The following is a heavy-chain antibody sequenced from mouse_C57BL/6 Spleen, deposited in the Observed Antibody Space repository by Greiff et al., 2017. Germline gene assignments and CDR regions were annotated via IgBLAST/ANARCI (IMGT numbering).Heavy chain of an antibody. D-gene: IGHD1-1*01. CDR3: ARCPYYYGSRLDY. J-gene: IGHJ2*01. CDR2: IYPGDGDT. V-gene: IGHV1-82*01. Sequence: QVQLQQSGPELVKPGASVKISCKASGYAFSSSWMNWVKQRPGKGLEWIGRIYPGDGDTNYNGKFKGKATLTADKSSSTAYMQLSSLTSEDSAVYFCARCPYYYGSRLDYWGQGTTLTVSS. CDR1: GYAFSSSW.